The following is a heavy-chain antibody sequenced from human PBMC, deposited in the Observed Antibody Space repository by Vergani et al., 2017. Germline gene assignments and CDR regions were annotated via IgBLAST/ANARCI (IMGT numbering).Heavy chain of an antibody. D-gene: IGHD5-24*01. V-gene: IGHV4-61*01. Sequence: QVQLPESGPGLVKPSETLSLTCTVSGGSVSSGSYYWSWIRQPPGKGLEWIGYIYYSGSTNYNPSLKSRVTISGDTSKNQFSLKLSSVTAAGTAVYYCARSGYNQPFGYWGQGTLVTVSS. CDR3: ARSGYNQPFGY. CDR1: GGSVSSGSYY. J-gene: IGHJ4*02. CDR2: IYYSGST.